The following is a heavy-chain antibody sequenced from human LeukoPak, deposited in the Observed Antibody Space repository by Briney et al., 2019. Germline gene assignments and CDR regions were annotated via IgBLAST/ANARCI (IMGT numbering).Heavy chain of an antibody. CDR1: GFTFSSYA. J-gene: IGHJ4*02. CDR2: ISGSGGST. V-gene: IGHV3-23*01. CDR3: AKSYYDFWSGYYQTFDY. Sequence: GGSLRLSCAASGFTFSSYAMSWVRQAPGKGLEWVSAISGSGGSTYYADSVKGRFTISRDNSKNTLYLQMNSLRAEDTAVYYCAKSYYDFWSGYYQTFDYWGQGTLVTVSS. D-gene: IGHD3-3*01.